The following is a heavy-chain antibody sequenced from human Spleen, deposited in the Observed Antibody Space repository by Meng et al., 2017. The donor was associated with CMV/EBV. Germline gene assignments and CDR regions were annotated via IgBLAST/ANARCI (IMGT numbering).Heavy chain of an antibody. CDR3: ARGYDP. CDR1: GYTFTSYG. Sequence: ASVKVSCKTTGYTFTSYGILWVRRAPGQGLEWMGWISTYSGDTHIAQNLQGRVTLTTDTSTSTAYMELTSLRPDDTAVYYCARGYDPWGQGTLVTVS. CDR2: ISTYSGDT. J-gene: IGHJ5*02. D-gene: IGHD2-15*01. V-gene: IGHV1-18*01.